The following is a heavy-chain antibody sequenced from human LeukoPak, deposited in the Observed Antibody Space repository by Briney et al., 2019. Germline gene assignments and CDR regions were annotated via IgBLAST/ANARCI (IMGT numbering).Heavy chain of an antibody. V-gene: IGHV1-58*02. Sequence: SVKVSCKASGFTFTSSAMQWVRQARGQRLAWIGWIVVGSGNTNYAQKFQERVTITRDMSTSTAYMELSSLRSEDTAMYYCAALSYCSGGSCRGYWGQGTLVTVSS. J-gene: IGHJ4*02. CDR1: GFTFTSSA. CDR2: IVVGSGNT. D-gene: IGHD2-15*01. CDR3: AALSYCSGGSCRGY.